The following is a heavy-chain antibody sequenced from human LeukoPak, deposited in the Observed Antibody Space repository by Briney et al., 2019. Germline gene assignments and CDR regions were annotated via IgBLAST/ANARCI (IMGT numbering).Heavy chain of an antibody. CDR1: GFTVSSNY. V-gene: IGHV3-66*01. J-gene: IGHJ6*02. CDR2: IYSGGST. D-gene: IGHD2-15*01. Sequence: AGGSLRLSCAASGFTVSSNYMSWVRQAPGKGLEWVSVIYSGGSTYYADSVKGRFTISRDNSKNTLYLQMNSLRAEDTAVYYCARDPGYCSGGSCSGYYYYGMDVWGQGTTVTVSS. CDR3: ARDPGYCSGGSCSGYYYYGMDV.